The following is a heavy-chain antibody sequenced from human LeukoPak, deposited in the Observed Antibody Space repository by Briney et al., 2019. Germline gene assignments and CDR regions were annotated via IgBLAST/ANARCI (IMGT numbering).Heavy chain of an antibody. J-gene: IGHJ4*02. Sequence: PSETLSLTCTVSGGSISSGSYYWSWIRQPAEKGLEWIGRIYTSGSTNYNPSLKSRVTISLDTSKNQFSLKLSSVTAADTAVYYCARDYDFTRQFDYWGQGTLVTVSS. CDR1: GGSISSGSYY. D-gene: IGHD3-3*01. CDR2: IYTSGST. CDR3: ARDYDFTRQFDY. V-gene: IGHV4-61*02.